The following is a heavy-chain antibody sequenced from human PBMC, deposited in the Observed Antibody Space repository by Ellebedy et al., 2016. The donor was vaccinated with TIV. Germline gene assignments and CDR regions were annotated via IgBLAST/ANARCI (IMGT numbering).Heavy chain of an antibody. D-gene: IGHD2-15*01. CDR1: GFTVSSNY. J-gene: IGHJ6*02. CDR3: AKGSRVVAAIDGMDV. V-gene: IGHV3-53*01. CDR2: IYSGGST. Sequence: GGSLRLXCAASGFTVSSNYMSWVRQAPGKGLEWVSVIYSGGSTYYADSVKGRFTISRDNSKNTLYLQMNSLRAEDTAVYYCAKGSRVVAAIDGMDVWGQGTTVTVSS.